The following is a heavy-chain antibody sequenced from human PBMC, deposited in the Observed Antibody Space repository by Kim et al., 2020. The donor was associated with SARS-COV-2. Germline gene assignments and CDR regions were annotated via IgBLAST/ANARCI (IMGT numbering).Heavy chain of an antibody. J-gene: IGHJ6*03. CDR2: ISGSGGST. V-gene: IGHV3-23*01. Sequence: GGSLRLSCAASGFTFSSYAMSWVRQAPGKGLEWVSAISGSGGSTYYADSVKGRFTISRDNSKNTLYLQMNSLRAEDTAVYYCAKSISGSSWSPYYYYYMDVWGKGTTVTVSS. CDR1: GFTFSSYA. CDR3: AKSISGSSWSPYYYYYMDV. D-gene: IGHD6-13*01.